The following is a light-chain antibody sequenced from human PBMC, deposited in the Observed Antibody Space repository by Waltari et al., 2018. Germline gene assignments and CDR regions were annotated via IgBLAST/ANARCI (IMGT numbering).Light chain of an antibody. CDR3: AAWDDSLNGVV. Sequence: QSVLTQPPSASGTPGQRVTISCSGSSSNIGSNSVNWYQQLPGTAPKLLVYGNYQRPSGVPDRVSGSKSGTPASLAISGLQSQDEADYYCAAWDDSLNGVVFGGGTKLTV. CDR1: SSNIGSNS. CDR2: GNY. V-gene: IGLV1-44*01. J-gene: IGLJ2*01.